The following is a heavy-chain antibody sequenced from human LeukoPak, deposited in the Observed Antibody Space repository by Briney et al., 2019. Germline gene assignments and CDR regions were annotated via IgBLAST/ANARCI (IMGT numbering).Heavy chain of an antibody. D-gene: IGHD2-15*01. J-gene: IGHJ6*03. CDR3: GRDALVGYFSYYYMDV. CDR1: GGSISIFY. V-gene: IGHV4-59*01. CDR2: IYYSGTT. Sequence: NPSETLSLTCTVSGGSISIFYWSWIRQPPGKGLEWIGDIYYSGTTNYNPSLKSRVTISLDTSKNQFSLRLSSVTAADTAVYYCGRDALVGYFSYYYMDVWGKGTTVTVSS.